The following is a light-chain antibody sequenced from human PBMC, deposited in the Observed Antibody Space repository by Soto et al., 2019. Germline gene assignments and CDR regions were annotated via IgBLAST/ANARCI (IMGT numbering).Light chain of an antibody. CDR1: QSVRSSY. Sequence: EIVLTQSPGTLSLSPGERATLSCRASQSVRSSYLAWYQQKLGQAPRLLIYGVSNRATGIPDRFSGSGSGTAFTLTSSRLESEELAVYYCQQYGTSPRTFGQGNKVEIK. CDR2: GVS. J-gene: IGKJ1*01. V-gene: IGKV3-20*01. CDR3: QQYGTSPRT.